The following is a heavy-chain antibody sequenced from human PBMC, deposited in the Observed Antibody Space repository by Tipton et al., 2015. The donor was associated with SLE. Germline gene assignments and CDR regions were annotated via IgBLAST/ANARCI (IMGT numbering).Heavy chain of an antibody. CDR1: GYSISSGYY. D-gene: IGHD2-21*01. J-gene: IGHJ2*01. CDR2: IYYSGST. CDR3: ARLGEGYFDL. V-gene: IGHV4-38-2*01. Sequence: TLSLTCAVSGYSISSGYYWSWIRQPPGKGLEWIGSIYYSGSTYYNPSLKSRVTISVDTSKNQFSLKLSSVTAADTAVYYCARLGEGYFDLWGRGTLVTVSS.